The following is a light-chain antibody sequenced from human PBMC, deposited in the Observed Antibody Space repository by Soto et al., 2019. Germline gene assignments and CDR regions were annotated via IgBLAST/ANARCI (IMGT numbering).Light chain of an antibody. V-gene: IGLV2-23*01. CDR1: SSDVGSYYL. CDR2: EGS. CDR3: CSYAGSSTLYVV. Sequence: QSALTQPASVSGSPGQSITISCTGTSSDVGSYYLVSWYQQHPGKAPKLMIYEGSKRPSGVSNRFSGSKSGNTASLTISGIQAKDEADYYCCSYAGSSTLYVVFGGGTKLTVL. J-gene: IGLJ2*01.